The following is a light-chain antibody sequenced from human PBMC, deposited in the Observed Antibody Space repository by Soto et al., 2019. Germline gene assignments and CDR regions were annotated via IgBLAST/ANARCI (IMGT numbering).Light chain of an antibody. CDR3: LQYNGYYRT. V-gene: IGKV1-5*01. CDR2: DAS. CDR1: QTISGW. Sequence: DIPMTQSPSTLSASVGDTVTITCRASQTISGWLAWYQQRPGKAPNLLIFDASTLESGVPSRFSGSGSGTTFTLTISRLQADDFATYYCLQYNGYYRTFGQGTKVDIK. J-gene: IGKJ1*01.